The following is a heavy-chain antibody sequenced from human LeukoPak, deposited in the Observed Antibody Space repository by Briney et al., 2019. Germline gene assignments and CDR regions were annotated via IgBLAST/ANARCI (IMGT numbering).Heavy chain of an antibody. J-gene: IGHJ2*01. V-gene: IGHV3-13*01. CDR3: TREPEVWRTWYFDL. CDR1: GFTLSRHD. CDR2: INVAGDT. Sequence: GGSLRLSCAASGFTLSRHDVHWVRQVPGKGLEWISAINVAGDTYYSDSVKGRFTVSRDNAKNSVHLQMTSLRAGDTAVYHCTREPEVWRTWYFDLWGRGTQVTVSS. D-gene: IGHD1-7*01.